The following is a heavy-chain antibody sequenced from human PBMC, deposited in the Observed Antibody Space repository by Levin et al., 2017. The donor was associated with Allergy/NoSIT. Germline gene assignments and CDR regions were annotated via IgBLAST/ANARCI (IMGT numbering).Heavy chain of an antibody. D-gene: IGHD6-13*01. CDR3: ARSSAAGIS. CDR2: IYYSGST. Sequence: SETLSLTCTVSGGSISSYYWSWIRQPPGKGLEWIGYIYYSGSTNYNPSLKSRVTISVDTSKNQFSLKLSSVTAADTAVYYCARSSAAGISWGQGTLVTVSS. J-gene: IGHJ4*02. CDR1: GGSISSYY. V-gene: IGHV4-59*01.